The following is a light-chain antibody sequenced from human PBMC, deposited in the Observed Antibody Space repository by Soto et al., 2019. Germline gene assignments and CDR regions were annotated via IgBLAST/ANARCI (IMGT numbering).Light chain of an antibody. Sequence: DIQMTQTPSTLSASVGDRVTITCRASQSISIWLAWYQQKPGKAPKLLIYAASTLETGVPSRFSGSGSGTDFTLTISSLQPDDFATYYCQQYNAYVQTFGQGTKVEIK. J-gene: IGKJ2*01. CDR2: AAS. V-gene: IGKV1-5*01. CDR1: QSISIW. CDR3: QQYNAYVQT.